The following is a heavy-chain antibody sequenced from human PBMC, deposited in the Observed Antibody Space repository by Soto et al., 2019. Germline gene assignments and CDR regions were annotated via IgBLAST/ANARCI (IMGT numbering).Heavy chain of an antibody. J-gene: IGHJ6*02. V-gene: IGHV3-23*01. D-gene: IGHD1-26*01. CDR3: EKERAYSGSYYGMDV. CDR1: GFTFSSYA. Sequence: EVQLLESGGGLVQPGGSLRLSCAASGFTFSSYAMSWVRQAPGKGLEWVSAISGSGGSTYYADSVKGRFTISRDNSXXTLYLQMNSLRAEDTAVYYCEKERAYSGSYYGMDVWGQGTTVTVSS. CDR2: ISGSGGST.